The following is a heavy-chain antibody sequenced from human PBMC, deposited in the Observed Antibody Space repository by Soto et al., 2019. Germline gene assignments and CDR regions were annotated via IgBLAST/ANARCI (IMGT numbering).Heavy chain of an antibody. V-gene: IGHV1-69*13. D-gene: IGHD3-10*01. J-gene: IGHJ4*02. CDR3: ARDLSSDSTGFRGYDL. CDR1: GGTVSSYA. Sequence: GASVKVSCKASGGTVSSYAITWVRQAPGKGLEWMGVFIPIFVSAHYAQKFQGRVTITADESTSTAYMELSGLRSEDTAIYYCARDLSSDSTGFRGYDLWGQGTLVTVPQ. CDR2: FIPIFVSA.